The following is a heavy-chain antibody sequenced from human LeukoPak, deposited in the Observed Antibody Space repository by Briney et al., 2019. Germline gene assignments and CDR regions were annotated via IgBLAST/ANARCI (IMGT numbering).Heavy chain of an antibody. J-gene: IGHJ6*03. CDR3: ARDLTPHYYYYMDV. V-gene: IGHV1-18*01. CDR2: ISAYNGNT. Sequence: ASVKVSCTASGGTFSTFPISWVRQAPGQGLEWMGWISAYNGNTNYAQKLQGRVTMTTDTSTSTAYMELRSLRSDDTAVYYCARDLTPHYYYYMDVWGKGTTVTVSS. CDR1: GGTFSTFP. D-gene: IGHD2-15*01.